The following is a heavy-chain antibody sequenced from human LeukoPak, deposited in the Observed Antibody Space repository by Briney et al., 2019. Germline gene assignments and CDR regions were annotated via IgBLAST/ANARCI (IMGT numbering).Heavy chain of an antibody. D-gene: IGHD3-16*01. CDR2: MNPNSGNT. CDR1: GYTFTSYA. V-gene: IGHV1-8*03. CDR3: ARIWGSPPDYYYMDV. Sequence: GASVKVSCKASGYTFTSYAMNWVRQAPGQGLECMGWMNPNSGNTGYAQKFQGRVTITRNTSISTAYMELSSLRSEDTAVYYCARIWGSPPDYYYMDVWGKGTTVTVSS. J-gene: IGHJ6*03.